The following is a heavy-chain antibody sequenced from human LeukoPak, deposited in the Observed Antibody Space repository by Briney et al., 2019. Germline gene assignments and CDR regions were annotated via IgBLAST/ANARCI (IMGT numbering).Heavy chain of an antibody. CDR3: ARDPIAVAGVYYYYGMDV. CDR2: IYTSGST. J-gene: IGHJ6*02. D-gene: IGHD6-19*01. V-gene: IGHV4-4*07. Sequence: PSETLSLTCSVSGGSISSYYWSWIRQPAGKGLEWIGRIYTSGSTNCNPSLKSRVTVSVDTSKNQFSLKLSSVTAADTAVYYCARDPIAVAGVYYYYGMDVWGQGITVTVSS. CDR1: GGSISSYY.